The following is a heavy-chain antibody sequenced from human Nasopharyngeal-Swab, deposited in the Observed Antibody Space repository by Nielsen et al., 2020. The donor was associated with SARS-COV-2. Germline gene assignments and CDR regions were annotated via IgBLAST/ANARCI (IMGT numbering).Heavy chain of an antibody. D-gene: IGHD2-2*01. CDR2: INPSGGST. Sequence: ASVKVSCKASGYTFNSYYMHWVRQAPGQGLEWMGIINPSGGSTSYAQKFQGRVTMTRDTSTSTVYMELSSLRSEDTAVYYCARDPYCSSTSCYPRVYYYYMDVWGKGTTVTVSS. V-gene: IGHV1-46*02. J-gene: IGHJ6*03. CDR3: ARDPYCSSTSCYPRVYYYYMDV. CDR1: GYTFNSYY.